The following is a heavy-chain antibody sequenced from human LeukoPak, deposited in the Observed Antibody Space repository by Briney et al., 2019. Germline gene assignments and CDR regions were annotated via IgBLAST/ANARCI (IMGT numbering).Heavy chain of an antibody. CDR1: GGTFSSYA. CDR3: GRGTAMDLYYYYMDV. CDR2: IIPIFGTA. J-gene: IGHJ6*03. V-gene: IGHV1-69*05. D-gene: IGHD5-18*01. Sequence: SVKVSCKASGGTFSSYAISWVRQAPGQGLEWMGGIIPIFGTANYAQKFQGRVTITTDESTSTAYMELSSMRSEDTAVYYSGRGTAMDLYYYYMDVWGKGTTVTVSS.